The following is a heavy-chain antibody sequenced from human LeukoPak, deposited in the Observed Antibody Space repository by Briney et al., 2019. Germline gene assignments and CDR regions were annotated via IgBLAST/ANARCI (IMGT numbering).Heavy chain of an antibody. CDR3: AKDRSSGWSTEYFDF. J-gene: IGHJ4*02. CDR1: RFTFSNYA. V-gene: IGHV3-23*01. D-gene: IGHD6-19*01. Sequence: HPGGSLRLSCVASRFTFSNYAMTWVRQAPGKGLEWVSGISGNGGSTYYADSLKGRFTISRDNSKNTPYLQMDSLRAEDTAIYYCAKDRSSGWSTEYFDFWGQGTLVTVSS. CDR2: ISGNGGST.